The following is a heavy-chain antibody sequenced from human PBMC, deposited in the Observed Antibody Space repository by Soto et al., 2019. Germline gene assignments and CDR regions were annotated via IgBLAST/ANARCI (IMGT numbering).Heavy chain of an antibody. V-gene: IGHV3-53*04. J-gene: IGHJ6*03. D-gene: IGHD2-2*01. Sequence: GGSLRLSCAASGFTVSSNYMSWVRQAPGKGLEWVSVIYSGGSTYYADSVKGRFTISRHNSKNTLYLQMNSLRAEDTAVYYCARDSRYCSSTSCSDYYYYYMDVWGKGTTVTVSS. CDR2: IYSGGST. CDR1: GFTVSSNY. CDR3: ARDSRYCSSTSCSDYYYYYMDV.